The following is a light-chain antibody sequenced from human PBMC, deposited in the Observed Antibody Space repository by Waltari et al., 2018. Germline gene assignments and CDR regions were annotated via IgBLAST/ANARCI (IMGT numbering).Light chain of an antibody. CDR1: NIGSKS. CDR3: LVWHSTIDHQGV. J-gene: IGLJ2*01. V-gene: IGLV3-21*04. Sequence: SYVVTQSPSVSVAPGETARITCGGANIGSKSVHWYQQRPGQAPVLVISYDSGRPSGVPERFSGSNSGNTATLTISWVEAEDEADYYCLVWHSTIDHQGVFGGGTKLTVL. CDR2: YDS.